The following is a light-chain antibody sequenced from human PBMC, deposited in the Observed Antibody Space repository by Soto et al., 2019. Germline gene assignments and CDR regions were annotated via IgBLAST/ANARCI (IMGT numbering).Light chain of an antibody. CDR1: QSVSSY. CDR3: QQRSNWPPT. Sequence: EIVLTQSPATLSLSPGERATLSCRASQSVSSYLAWYQQKPGQAPRLLIYYASNRATGIPARFSGSGSGTDFTLTISSLEAEDFAVYYCQQRSNWPPTFGPGTKVDIK. J-gene: IGKJ3*01. V-gene: IGKV3-11*01. CDR2: YAS.